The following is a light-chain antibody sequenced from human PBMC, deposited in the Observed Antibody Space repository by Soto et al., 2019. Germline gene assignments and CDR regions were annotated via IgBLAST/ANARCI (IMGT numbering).Light chain of an antibody. CDR2: ATS. CDR3: QKYNTAPPT. V-gene: IGKV1-27*01. J-gene: IGKJ4*01. Sequence: DVQMTQSPSTLSAFVGDRVAITCRASQGIAPYLAWFQQKPGKVPKLLIYATSTLQSGVPSRFSGSGSGTDFTLTISSLQPEDVATYYCQKYNTAPPTFVGGTKVEIK. CDR1: QGIAPY.